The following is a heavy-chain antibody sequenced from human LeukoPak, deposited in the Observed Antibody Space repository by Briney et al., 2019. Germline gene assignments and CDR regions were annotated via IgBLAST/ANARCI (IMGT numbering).Heavy chain of an antibody. J-gene: IGHJ5*02. Sequence: SETLSLTCTVSGGSISSGDYYWSWIRQPPGKGLEWIGYIYYSGSTYYNPSLKSRATISVDTSKNQFSLKLSSVTAADTAVYCCARGGYCSSTSCYPIYWFDPWGQGTLVTVSS. D-gene: IGHD2-2*01. V-gene: IGHV4-30-4*08. CDR3: ARGGYCSSTSCYPIYWFDP. CDR2: IYYSGST. CDR1: GGSISSGDYY.